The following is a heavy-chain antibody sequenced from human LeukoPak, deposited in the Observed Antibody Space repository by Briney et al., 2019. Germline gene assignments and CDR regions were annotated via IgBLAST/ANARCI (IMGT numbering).Heavy chain of an antibody. CDR3: ARAFQSLGGLSLPDY. CDR2: IHPSTGNP. D-gene: IGHD3-16*02. J-gene: IGHJ4*02. CDR1: GYTFTGYY. V-gene: IGHV7-4-1*02. Sequence: ASVKVSCKASGYTFTGYYMHWVRQAPGQGLEWMGWIHPSTGNPTYAQGFTGRFVFSLDTSVSTTYLQISSLKAEDTAAYYCARAFQSLGGLSLPDYWGQGTLVTVSS.